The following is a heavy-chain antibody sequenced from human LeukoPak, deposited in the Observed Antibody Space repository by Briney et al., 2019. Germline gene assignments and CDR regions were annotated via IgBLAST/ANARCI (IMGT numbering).Heavy chain of an antibody. D-gene: IGHD4-11*01. CDR2: FKTKYHQV. V-gene: IGHV3-23*05. CDR3: ARSVPDYTRFDY. J-gene: IGHJ4*02. Sequence: GSLRLSCVASGFTFSDYAMNWVRQAPGKGLEWVSTFKTKYHQVYYAESVRGRFTISTDNSRNTVFLQMNSLRVDDTALYYCARSVPDYTRFDYWGQGALVTVSS. CDR1: GFTFSDYA.